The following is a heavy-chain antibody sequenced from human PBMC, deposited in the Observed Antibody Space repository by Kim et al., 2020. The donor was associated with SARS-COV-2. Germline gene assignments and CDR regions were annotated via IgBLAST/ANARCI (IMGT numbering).Heavy chain of an antibody. V-gene: IGHV3-21*01. CDR2: ISSSRSYI. D-gene: IGHD3-10*01. CDR3: ARGITMVRGADV. Sequence: GGSLRLSCAASGFTFSSYNMNWVRQAPGKGLEWVSSISSSRSYIYYADSVKGRFTISRDNAKNSLYLQMNSLRAEDTAVYYCARGITMVRGADVWGKGTTVTVSS. CDR1: GFTFSSYN. J-gene: IGHJ6*04.